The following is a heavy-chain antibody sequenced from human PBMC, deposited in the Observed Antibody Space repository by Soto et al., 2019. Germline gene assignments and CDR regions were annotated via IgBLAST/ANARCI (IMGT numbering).Heavy chain of an antibody. J-gene: IGHJ5*02. V-gene: IGHV4-4*02. D-gene: IGHD6-13*01. CDR1: GGSISSANW. CDR2: IYHNGDT. CDR3: ARGQAAVSVIWLDP. Sequence: QVQLQESGPGLVKASETLSLTCAVSGGSISSANWWSWVRQPPGKGLEWIGEIYHNGDTNYNPSLKSRVTISVDKSKNQLSLKLTSVTAADTAVYYCARGQAAVSVIWLDPWGQGTLVSVSS.